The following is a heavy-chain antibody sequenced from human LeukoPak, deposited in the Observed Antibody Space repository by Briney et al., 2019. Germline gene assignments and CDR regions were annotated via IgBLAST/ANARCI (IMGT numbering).Heavy chain of an antibody. CDR1: GGSISSYY. V-gene: IGHV4-59*12. J-gene: IGHJ4*02. Sequence: SETLSLTCTVSGGSISSYYWSWIRQPPGKGLEWIGSISHSGSAYYNPSLKSRVTISVDTSKNQFSLKLSSVTAADTAVYYCARDRDYYDSSGEFDYWGQGTLVTVSS. CDR2: ISHSGSA. D-gene: IGHD3-22*01. CDR3: ARDRDYYDSSGEFDY.